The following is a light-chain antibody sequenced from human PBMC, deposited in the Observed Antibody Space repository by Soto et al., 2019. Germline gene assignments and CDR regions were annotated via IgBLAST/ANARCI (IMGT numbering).Light chain of an antibody. Sequence: DIQMTQSPSTLSASVGDRVTITCRASQSISSWLAWYQQKPGKAPKLLIYKASSLESGVPSRFSGSVSGTEFTLTISSLQPDDFATYYCQQYNSSPWTFGQGTKLEIK. CDR2: KAS. CDR3: QQYNSSPWT. J-gene: IGKJ2*02. CDR1: QSISSW. V-gene: IGKV1-5*03.